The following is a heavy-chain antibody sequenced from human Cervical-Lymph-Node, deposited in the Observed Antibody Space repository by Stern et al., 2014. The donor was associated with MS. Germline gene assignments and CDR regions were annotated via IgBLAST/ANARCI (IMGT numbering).Heavy chain of an antibody. V-gene: IGHV1-69*14. CDR2: VIPFVGTS. Sequence: QDQLVQSGAEVKKPGSSVKVSCKSSGGISWVRQAPGQGLEWRGGVIPFVGTSNYAQKFQGRVIIPADTSTNTTYLHLSRLTSADTAVYYCARGSGDNWFGPWGQGTLVTVSS. CDR3: ARGSGDNWFGP. J-gene: IGHJ5*02. D-gene: IGHD3-10*01. CDR1: GG.